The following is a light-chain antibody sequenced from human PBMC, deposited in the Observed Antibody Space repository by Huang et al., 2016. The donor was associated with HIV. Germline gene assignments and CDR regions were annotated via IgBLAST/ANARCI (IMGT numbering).Light chain of an antibody. CDR1: QDISTY. CDR2: AAS. Sequence: DIQMTQSPSSLSASVGDRVTITCQASQDISTYLNWYQQKPGKAPKVLIYAASNLETVGPSRFSGSGSGTNFTFTISSLQPEDIATYYCQQYDNVPITFGQGTRLEI. J-gene: IGKJ5*01. V-gene: IGKV1-33*01. CDR3: QQYDNVPIT.